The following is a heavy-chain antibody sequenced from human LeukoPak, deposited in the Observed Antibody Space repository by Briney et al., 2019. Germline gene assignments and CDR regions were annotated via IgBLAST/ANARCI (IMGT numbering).Heavy chain of an antibody. Sequence: PSETLSLTCSVSGGSISSYHWSWIRQPPGKGLEWIGYIYHSGSTYYNPSLKSRVTISVDRSKNQFSLKLSSVTAADTAVYYCAREYYYGSGHWFDPWGQGTLVTVSS. CDR2: IYHSGST. CDR1: GGSISSYH. D-gene: IGHD3-10*01. J-gene: IGHJ5*02. V-gene: IGHV4-59*12. CDR3: AREYYYGSGHWFDP.